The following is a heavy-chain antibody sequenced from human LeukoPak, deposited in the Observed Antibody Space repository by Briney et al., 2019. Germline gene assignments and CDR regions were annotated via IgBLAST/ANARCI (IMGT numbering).Heavy chain of an antibody. CDR3: ARLNSGYDYSPYGY. J-gene: IGHJ4*02. V-gene: IGHV1-69*13. CDR2: IIPIFGTP. Sequence: ASVKVSCKASGGTFSNYAISWVRQAPGQGLGWMGGIIPIFGTPNYAQKFQGRVTITADGFTSTAYMELSSLRSEDTAVYYCARLNSGYDYSPYGYWGQGTLVTVSS. D-gene: IGHD5-12*01. CDR1: GGTFSNYA.